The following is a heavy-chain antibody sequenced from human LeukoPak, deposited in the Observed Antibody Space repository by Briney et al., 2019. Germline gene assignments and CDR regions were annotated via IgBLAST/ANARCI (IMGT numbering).Heavy chain of an antibody. CDR2: ISGSGGST. Sequence: GGSLRLSCAASGFTFSSYWMSWVRQAPGKGLEWVSAISGSGGSTYYADSVKGRFTISRDNSKNTLYLQMNSLRAEDTAVYYCAKFSRQNVLLWFGELDYWGQGTLVTVSS. D-gene: IGHD3-10*01. J-gene: IGHJ4*02. V-gene: IGHV3-23*01. CDR1: GFTFSSYW. CDR3: AKFSRQNVLLWFGELDY.